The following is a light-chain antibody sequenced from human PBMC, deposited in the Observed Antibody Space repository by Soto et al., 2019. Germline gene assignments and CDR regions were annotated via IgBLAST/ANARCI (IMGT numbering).Light chain of an antibody. J-gene: IGLJ1*01. CDR2: DVS. CDR3: SSYTSSSTLVYV. Sequence: QSVLTQPASVSGSPGQSITISCTGTSSDVGGYNYVSWYQQHPGKAPKLMIYDVSNRPSWVSNRFSGSKSGNTASLTISGLQAEDEADYYCSSYTSSSTLVYVFGTGTKLTVL. CDR1: SSDVGGYNY. V-gene: IGLV2-14*01.